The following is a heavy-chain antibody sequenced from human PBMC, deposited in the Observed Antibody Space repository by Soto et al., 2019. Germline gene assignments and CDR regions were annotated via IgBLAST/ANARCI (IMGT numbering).Heavy chain of an antibody. J-gene: IGHJ6*02. V-gene: IGHV1-2*04. CDR1: GYTFTGYY. D-gene: IGHD6-13*01. Sequence: ASVKVSCKASGYTFTGYYMHWVRQAPGQGLEWMGWINPNSGGTNYAQKFQGWVTMTRDTSISTAYMELSRLRSDDTVVYYCARDTPLDSSSSYHYGMDVWGQGTTVPVAS. CDR3: ARDTPLDSSSSYHYGMDV. CDR2: INPNSGGT.